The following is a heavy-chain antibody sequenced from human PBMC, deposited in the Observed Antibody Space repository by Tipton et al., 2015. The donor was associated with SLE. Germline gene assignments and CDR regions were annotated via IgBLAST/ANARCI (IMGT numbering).Heavy chain of an antibody. CDR1: GGSISSSY. CDR2: IHCSGST. Sequence: TLSLTCSVSGGSISSSYWGWIRQPPGKGLEWIGCIHCSGSTKYNPSLKSRVTISVDTSKNQFSLKLTSVTAADTAVYYCARGEMDVFDIWGQGTVVSVSS. V-gene: IGHV4-59*01. CDR3: ARGEMDVFDI. J-gene: IGHJ3*02.